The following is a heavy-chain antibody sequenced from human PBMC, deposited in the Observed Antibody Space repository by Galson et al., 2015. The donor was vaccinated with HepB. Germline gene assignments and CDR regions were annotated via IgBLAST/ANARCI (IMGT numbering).Heavy chain of an antibody. CDR3: ARGAISWGY. CDR2: IYRDGST. J-gene: IGHJ4*02. V-gene: IGHV3-53*04. D-gene: IGHD1-26*01. CDR1: GLTVSSDY. Sequence: SLRLSCAASGLTVSSDYMTWVRQAPGKGLEWVSVIYRDGSTYYADSVEGRFTISRHNSKNTLYLQMNSLRTEDTAMYYCARGAISWGYWGQGTLVIVSP.